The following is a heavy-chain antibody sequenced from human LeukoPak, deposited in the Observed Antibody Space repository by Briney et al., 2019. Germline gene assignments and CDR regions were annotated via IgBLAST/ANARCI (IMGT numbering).Heavy chain of an antibody. D-gene: IGHD2-2*02. CDR3: AREGYCSSTNCYTPYYYYGMDV. V-gene: IGHV3-30*04. CDR1: GFTFSSHA. Sequence: QTGGSLRLSCAASGFTFSSHAMHWVRQAPGKGLEWVTIISYDGSNKYYADSVKGRFTISRDNSKNTLHLQMNSLTAEDTAVYYCAREGYCSSTNCYTPYYYYGMDVWGQGTTVTVSS. CDR2: ISYDGSNK. J-gene: IGHJ6*02.